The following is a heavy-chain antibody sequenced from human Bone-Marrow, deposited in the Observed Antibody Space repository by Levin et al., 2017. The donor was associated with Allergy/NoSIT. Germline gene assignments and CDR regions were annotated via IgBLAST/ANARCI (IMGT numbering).Heavy chain of an antibody. D-gene: IGHD6-19*01. J-gene: IGHJ6*03. CDR2: INAGNGNT. CDR3: AKGGAVAGYYYYYMDV. Sequence: GASVKVSCKASGYTFTSYAMHWVRQAPGQRLEWMGWINAGNGNTKYSQKFQGRVTITRDTSASTAYMELSSLRSEDTAVYYCAKGGAVAGYYYYYMDVWGKGTTVTVSS. CDR1: GYTFTSYA. V-gene: IGHV1-3*01.